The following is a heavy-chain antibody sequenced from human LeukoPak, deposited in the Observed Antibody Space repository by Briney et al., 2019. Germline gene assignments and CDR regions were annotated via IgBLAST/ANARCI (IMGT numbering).Heavy chain of an antibody. Sequence: QPGRSLRLSCVASRFSFGSYDMHWVRQAPGKGLEWVAVIWYDESKEYYADSVKGRFTISRDKSKNTLYLQMDSLRAEDTAVYYCAKDREPTRWIFDYWGQGTLVTVSS. CDR2: IWYDESKE. D-gene: IGHD1-14*01. V-gene: IGHV3-33*03. CDR1: RFSFGSYD. CDR3: AKDREPTRWIFDY. J-gene: IGHJ4*02.